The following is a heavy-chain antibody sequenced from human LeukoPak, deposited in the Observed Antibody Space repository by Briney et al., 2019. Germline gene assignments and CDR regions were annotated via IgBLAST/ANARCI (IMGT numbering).Heavy chain of an antibody. Sequence: SGGSLRLSCTASGFTFSSYAMNWVRQAPGKGLEWVSYISSSSSTIFYADSVKGRFTISRDNAKNSLYLQMNSLRDEDTAMYYCARGRSAAGPLHYCDYWGQGALVTVSS. CDR2: ISSSSSTI. CDR3: ARGRSAAGPLHYCDY. D-gene: IGHD6-13*01. V-gene: IGHV3-48*02. CDR1: GFTFSSYA. J-gene: IGHJ4*02.